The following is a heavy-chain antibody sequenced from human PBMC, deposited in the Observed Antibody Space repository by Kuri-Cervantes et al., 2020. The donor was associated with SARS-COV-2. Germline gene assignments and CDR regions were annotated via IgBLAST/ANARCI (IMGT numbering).Heavy chain of an antibody. CDR3: AMKSTGNNYYDSSGSFDY. D-gene: IGHD3-22*01. CDR2: IKQDGSEK. Sequence: GESLKISCAASGFTFSSYWMSWVRQAPGKGLEWVANIKQDGSEKYYVDSVKGRFTISRDNAKNSLYLQMNSLRAEDTAVYYCAMKSTGNNYYDSSGSFDYGGQGTLVTVSS. J-gene: IGHJ4*02. CDR1: GFTFSSYW. V-gene: IGHV3-7*02.